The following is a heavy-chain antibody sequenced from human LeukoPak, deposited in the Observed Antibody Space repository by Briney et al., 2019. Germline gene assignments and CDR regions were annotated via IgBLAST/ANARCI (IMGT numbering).Heavy chain of an antibody. D-gene: IGHD3-22*01. CDR2: IKEDGSEK. Sequence: GGSLRLSCAASGFTFSSYWMSWVRQAPGKGLEWVGNIKEDGSEKYYVDSVKGRFTISRDNAKNSLYLQMNSLRAEDTAVYYCARDHATYYYDSSGYYDYWGQGTLVTVSS. J-gene: IGHJ4*02. CDR1: GFTFSSYW. CDR3: ARDHATYYYDSSGYYDY. V-gene: IGHV3-7*01.